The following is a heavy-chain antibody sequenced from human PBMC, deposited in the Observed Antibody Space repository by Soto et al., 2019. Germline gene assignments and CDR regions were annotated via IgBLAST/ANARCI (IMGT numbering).Heavy chain of an antibody. CDR1: GFTFDDYA. J-gene: IGHJ6*02. CDR3: AKDIAAAVTGYYGMDV. V-gene: IGHV3-9*01. CDR2: ISWNSGSI. Sequence: GGSLSLSCAASGFTFDDYAMHWVRQAPGKGLEWFSGISWNSGSIGYADSVKGRFTISRDNAKNSLYLQMNSLRAEDTALYYCAKDIAAAVTGYYGMDVWGQGTTVTVYS. D-gene: IGHD6-13*01.